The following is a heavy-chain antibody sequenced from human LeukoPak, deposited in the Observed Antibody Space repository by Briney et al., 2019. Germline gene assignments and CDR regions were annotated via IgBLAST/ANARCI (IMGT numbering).Heavy chain of an antibody. CDR2: ISWNSGSI. CDR3: AKDYLSWFGELPRGHFDY. Sequence: GGSLRLSCAASGFTFDDYAMHWVRQAPGKGLEWVSGISWNSGSIGYADSVKGRFTISRDNAKNSLYLQMNSLRAEDTALYYCAKDYLSWFGELPRGHFDYWGQGTLVTVSS. V-gene: IGHV3-9*01. D-gene: IGHD3-10*01. CDR1: GFTFDDYA. J-gene: IGHJ4*02.